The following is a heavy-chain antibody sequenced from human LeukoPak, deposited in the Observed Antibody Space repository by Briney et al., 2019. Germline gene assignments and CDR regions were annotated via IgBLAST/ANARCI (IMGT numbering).Heavy chain of an antibody. CDR3: ARLPNYGDYVGYFDY. V-gene: IGHV4-39*01. CDR1: GGSISTSSYY. Sequence: SETLSLTCTVSGGSISTSSYYLGWIRQPPGKGLEWIGTIYYSGSTSYNPSLKSRVTMSVDTSKNQFSLKLSSVTAADTAVYYCARLPNYGDYVGYFDYWGQGTLVTVSS. J-gene: IGHJ4*02. CDR2: IYYSGST. D-gene: IGHD4-17*01.